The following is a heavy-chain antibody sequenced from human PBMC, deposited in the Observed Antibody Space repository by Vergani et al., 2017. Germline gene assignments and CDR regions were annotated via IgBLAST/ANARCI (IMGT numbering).Heavy chain of an antibody. CDR1: GFTFSSYA. D-gene: IGHD2-21*02. V-gene: IGHV3-30-3*01. Sequence: QVQLVESGGGVVQPGRSLILSCSASGFTFSSYAMLWVRQAPGXGPEWVAVISYDGSNKYYADSVKGRFTISRDNSKNTLYLQMNSLRAEDTAVYYCARDDIVVGTGIHDRGGFDIWGQGTMVTVSS. J-gene: IGHJ3*02. CDR3: ARDDIVVGTGIHDRGGFDI. CDR2: ISYDGSNK.